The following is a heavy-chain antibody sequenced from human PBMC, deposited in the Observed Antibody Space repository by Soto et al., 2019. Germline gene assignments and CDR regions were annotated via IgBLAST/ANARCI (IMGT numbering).Heavy chain of an antibody. CDR3: AREHTHKSILTGYYSYFDY. J-gene: IGHJ4*02. CDR1: GGKISDGGYY. Sequence: SEPMSVTWTVSGGKISDGGYYWSWIRKHPGKGLEWIGYIYYSGSTYYNPSLKSRVTISVDTSKNQFSLKLSSVTAADTAVYYCAREHTHKSILTGYYSYFDYWGQGTLVTSPQ. D-gene: IGHD3-9*01. V-gene: IGHV4-31*02. CDR2: IYYSGST.